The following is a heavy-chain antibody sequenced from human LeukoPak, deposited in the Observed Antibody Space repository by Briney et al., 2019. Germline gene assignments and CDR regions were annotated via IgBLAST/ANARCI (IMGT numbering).Heavy chain of an antibody. CDR1: GGTFSGYA. J-gene: IGHJ6*03. CDR3: ARAPYGVYSGDFYAYYMDV. Sequence: SVKVSCKASGGTFSGYAVIWVRQAPGQGLEGRGGTVPLKYAQKFQGRVTFTTDESTSTAFMELSSLTSEDTAVYFCARAPYGVYSGDFYAYYMDVWGKGTTVIVSS. V-gene: IGHV1-69*05. CDR2: TVPL. D-gene: IGHD4/OR15-4a*01.